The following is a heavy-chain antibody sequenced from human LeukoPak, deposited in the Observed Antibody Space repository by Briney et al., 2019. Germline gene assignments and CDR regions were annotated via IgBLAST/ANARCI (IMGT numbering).Heavy chain of an antibody. D-gene: IGHD4-17*01. Sequence: GGSLRLSCAASGFTFSSYGMSWVRQAPGKGLEWVSAISGSGGSTYYADSVKGRFTISRDNSKNTLYLQMNSLGAEDTAVYYCARKPVTTYAFDIWGQGTMVTVSS. V-gene: IGHV3-23*01. CDR3: ARKPVTTYAFDI. J-gene: IGHJ3*02. CDR2: ISGSGGST. CDR1: GFTFSSYG.